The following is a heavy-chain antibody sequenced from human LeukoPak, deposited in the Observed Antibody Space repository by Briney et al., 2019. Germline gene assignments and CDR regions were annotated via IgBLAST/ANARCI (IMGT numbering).Heavy chain of an antibody. D-gene: IGHD3-9*01. CDR2: ISSSSSTI. V-gene: IGHV3-48*04. Sequence: GGSLRLSCAASGFTFSSYSMNWVRQAPGKGLEWVSYISSSSSTIYYADSVKGRFTVSRDNVKNSLYLQMNSLRAEDTAVNYCARDSGYDISTGYYIPFDYWGQGTLVTVSS. CDR1: GFTFSSYS. CDR3: ARDSGYDISTGYYIPFDY. J-gene: IGHJ4*02.